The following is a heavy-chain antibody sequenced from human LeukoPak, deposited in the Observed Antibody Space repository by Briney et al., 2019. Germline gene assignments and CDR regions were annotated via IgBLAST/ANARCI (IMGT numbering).Heavy chain of an antibody. J-gene: IGHJ6*03. CDR3: ARGGGSNYYGYDYYYMDV. CDR2: ISSGSSYI. Sequence: PGGSLRLSCAASGFTFSSYSMNWVRQAPGKGLEWVSSISSGSSYIYYADSVKGRFTISRDNAKNSLYLQMNSLRAEDTALYYCARGGGSNYYGYDYYYMDVWGKGTTVTVSS. V-gene: IGHV3-21*04. D-gene: IGHD3-10*01. CDR1: GFTFSSYS.